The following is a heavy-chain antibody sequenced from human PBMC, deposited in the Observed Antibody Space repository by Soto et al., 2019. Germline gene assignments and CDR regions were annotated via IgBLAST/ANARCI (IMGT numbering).Heavy chain of an antibody. Sequence: QLQLQESGSGLVKPSQTLSLTCAVSGGSISSGGYSWSWIRQPPGKGLEWIGYIYHSGSTYYNPSLKSRVTIAVDRSKNQFSLKLSSVAAADTAVYYCARAHYGDYGYGMDVWGQGTTVTVSS. V-gene: IGHV4-30-2*01. D-gene: IGHD4-17*01. CDR3: ARAHYGDYGYGMDV. CDR1: GGSISSGGYS. J-gene: IGHJ6*02. CDR2: IYHSGST.